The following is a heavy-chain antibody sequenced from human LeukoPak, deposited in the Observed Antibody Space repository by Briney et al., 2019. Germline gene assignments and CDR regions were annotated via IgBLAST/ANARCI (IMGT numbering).Heavy chain of an antibody. J-gene: IGHJ4*02. V-gene: IGHV3-30*03. CDR3: ARDRGSGVTSGGYFDY. CDR1: GFTFSSYG. D-gene: IGHD2-15*01. CDR2: ISYDGSNK. Sequence: GGSLRLSCAASGFTFSSYGMHWVRQAPGKGLEWVAVISYDGSNKYYADSVKGRFTISRDNSKNTPYLQMNSLRAEDTAVYYCARDRGSGVTSGGYFDYWGQGTLVTVSS.